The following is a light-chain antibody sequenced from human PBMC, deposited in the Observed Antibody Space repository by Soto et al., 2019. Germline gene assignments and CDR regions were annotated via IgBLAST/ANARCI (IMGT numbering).Light chain of an antibody. CDR1: QSVSSY. CDR2: DAS. Sequence: EIVFTQSPATLYSFPGDRVALSCRASQSVSSYLAWYQQKPGQAPRILIYDASNTATGIPARFSGSGSGTDFTLTISSLEPEDLAVYYCQQRSNTITFGQGTRLEIK. V-gene: IGKV3-11*01. CDR3: QQRSNTIT. J-gene: IGKJ5*01.